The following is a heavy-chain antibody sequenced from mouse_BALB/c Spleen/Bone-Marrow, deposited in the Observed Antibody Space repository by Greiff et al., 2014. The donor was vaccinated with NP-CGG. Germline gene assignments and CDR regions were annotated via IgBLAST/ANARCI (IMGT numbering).Heavy chain of an antibody. J-gene: IGHJ4*01. CDR2: IDPANGNT. V-gene: IGHV14-3*02. CDR1: GFNIKDTY. Sequence: VQLKHSGAELVKPGASVKLSCTASGFNIKDTYMHWVKQRPEQGLEWIGRIDPANGNTKYDPKFQGKATITADTSSNTAYLQLSSLTSEDTAVYHCARYGNYCYAMDYWGQGTSVTVSS. CDR3: ARYGNYCYAMDY. D-gene: IGHD2-1*01.